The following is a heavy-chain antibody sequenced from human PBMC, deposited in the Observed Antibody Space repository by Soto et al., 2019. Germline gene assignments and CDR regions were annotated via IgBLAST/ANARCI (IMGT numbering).Heavy chain of an antibody. D-gene: IGHD3-22*01. CDR3: ARFLRPSMIVVATDAFDI. V-gene: IGHV1-69*01. J-gene: IGHJ3*02. CDR2: IIPIFGTA. Sequence: HVQLVQSGAEVKKPGSSVKVSCNASGGTFSSYAISWVRQAPGQGLEWMGGIIPIFGTANYAQKFQAKVTSTGDESTSTAYMELSIMGSEDTAVSYCARFLRPSMIVVATDAFDIWGQRTMVTVSS. CDR1: GGTFSSYA.